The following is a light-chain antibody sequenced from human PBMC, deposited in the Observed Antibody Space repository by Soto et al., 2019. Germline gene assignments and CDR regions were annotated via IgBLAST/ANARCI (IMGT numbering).Light chain of an antibody. J-gene: IGKJ4*01. CDR1: QSVSTS. CDR3: QQRGSWPLT. V-gene: IGKV3-11*01. Sequence: EIVLTQSPATLSLSPGDRATLSCRASQSVSTSLAWYQQKPGQAPRLLIYEASNRATGIPAGFSGSGSGTGFTLTISSLEPEDFAVYYCQQRGSWPLTFGGGTKVEIK. CDR2: EAS.